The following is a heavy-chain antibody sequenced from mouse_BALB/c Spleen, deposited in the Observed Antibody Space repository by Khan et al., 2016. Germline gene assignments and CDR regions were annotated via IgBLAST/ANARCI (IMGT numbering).Heavy chain of an antibody. Sequence: VKLLESGPGLVAPSQSLSITCTVSGFSLTSYGVHWVRQPPGKGLEWLGVIWAGGSTNYNSALMSRLSISKDNSKSQVFLKMNSLQTDDTAMYYCAIYGNYAYWGQGTLVTVSA. CDR2: IWAGGST. CDR1: GFSLTSYG. V-gene: IGHV2-9*02. CDR3: AIYGNYAY. D-gene: IGHD2-1*01. J-gene: IGHJ3*01.